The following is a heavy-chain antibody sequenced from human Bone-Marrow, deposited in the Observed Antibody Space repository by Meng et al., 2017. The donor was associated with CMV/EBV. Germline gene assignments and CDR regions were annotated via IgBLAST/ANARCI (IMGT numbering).Heavy chain of an antibody. J-gene: IGHJ6*02. V-gene: IGHV3-21*01. D-gene: IGHD2-2*02. CDR3: ASLVVVPAAIPYYYGMDV. Sequence: GESLKISCAASGFTFSSYSMNWVRQAPGKGLEWVSSISSSSSYIYYADSVKGRFTISRDNAKNSLYLQMNSLRAEDTAVYYCASLVVVPAAIPYYYGMDVWGQWTMVTVSS. CDR1: GFTFSSYS. CDR2: ISSSSSYI.